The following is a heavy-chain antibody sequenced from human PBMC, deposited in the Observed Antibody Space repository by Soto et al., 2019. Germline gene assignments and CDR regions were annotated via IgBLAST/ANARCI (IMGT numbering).Heavy chain of an antibody. CDR3: ARESYGSGSLFDY. CDR2: IIPILGIA. CDR1: GGTFSSYT. D-gene: IGHD3-10*01. V-gene: IGHV1-69*08. J-gene: IGHJ4*02. Sequence: QVQLVQSGAEVKKPGSSVKVSCKASGGTFSSYTISWVRQAPGQGLEWMGRIIPILGIANYAQKFQGRVTSTADKSTSTAYMELSSLRSEDTAVYYCARESYGSGSLFDYWGQGTLVTVSS.